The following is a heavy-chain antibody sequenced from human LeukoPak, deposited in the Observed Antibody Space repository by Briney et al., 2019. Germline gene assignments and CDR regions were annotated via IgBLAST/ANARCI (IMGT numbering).Heavy chain of an antibody. J-gene: IGHJ5*02. D-gene: IGHD1-26*01. CDR2: ISAYNGNT. Sequence: ASVKVSCKASGYTFTSYGISWVRQAPGQGLEWIGWISAYNGNTNYAQKLQGRVTMTTDTSTSTAYMELRSLRSDDTAVYYCARVRLGRYWFDPWGQGTLVTVSS. CDR3: ARVRLGRYWFDP. CDR1: GYTFTSYG. V-gene: IGHV1-18*01.